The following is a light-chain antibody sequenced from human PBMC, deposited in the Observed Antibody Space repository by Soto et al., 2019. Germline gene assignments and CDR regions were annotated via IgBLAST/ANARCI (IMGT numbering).Light chain of an antibody. J-gene: IGLJ1*01. V-gene: IGLV1-47*01. CDR3: AAWDYSLSGYV. Sequence: QSALTQPPSASGTPGQRVTISCSGSSSNIGSNYVYWYQQLPGTAPKLLIYRNNQRPSGVPDRFSGSKSGTSASLAISGLRSEDEADYYCAAWDYSLSGYVFGTGTKLTVL. CDR1: SSNIGSNY. CDR2: RNN.